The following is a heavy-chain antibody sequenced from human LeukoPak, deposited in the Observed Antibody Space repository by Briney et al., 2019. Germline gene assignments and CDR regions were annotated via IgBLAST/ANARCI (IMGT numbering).Heavy chain of an antibody. V-gene: IGHV4-31*03. J-gene: IGHJ4*02. CDR3: ARVFYSSGYPSFDY. CDR1: GGSISSGGYY. D-gene: IGHD3-22*01. CDR2: IYYSGST. Sequence: TLSLTCTVSGGSISSGGYYWSWIRQHPGKGLEWIGYIYYSGSTYYNPSLKSRVTISVDTSKNQFSLKLSSVTAADTAVYYCARVFYSSGYPSFDYWGQGTLVTVSS.